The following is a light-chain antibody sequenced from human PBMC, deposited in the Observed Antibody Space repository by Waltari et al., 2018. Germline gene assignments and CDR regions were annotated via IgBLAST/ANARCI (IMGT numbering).Light chain of an antibody. CDR3: SSYAGTDNFVV. Sequence: QSALTQPPSASGSPGQSVTISCTGTSSDVGASDYVPWYQHHPDKAPKLIIFEVNKWPSGVPDRFSGSKSGNTASLTVSGLQAEDEADYYCSSYAGTDNFVVFGGGTKLTVL. J-gene: IGLJ2*01. V-gene: IGLV2-8*01. CDR2: EVN. CDR1: SSDVGASDY.